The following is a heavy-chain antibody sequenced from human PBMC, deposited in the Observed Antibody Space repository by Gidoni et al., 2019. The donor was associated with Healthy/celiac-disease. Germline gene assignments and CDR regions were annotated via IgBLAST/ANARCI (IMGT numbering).Heavy chain of an antibody. J-gene: IGHJ6*02. D-gene: IGHD2-15*01. Sequence: QVQLQQWGAGLSKPSETLSLTCAVYGGSFSGYYWSWIRQPPGKGLEWIGEINHSGSNNYNPSLKSRVTISVDTSKNQFSLKLSSVTAADTAVYYCARTRDVVVVAATPRYGMDVWGQGTTVTVSS. V-gene: IGHV4-34*01. CDR3: ARTRDVVVVAATPRYGMDV. CDR1: GGSFSGYY. CDR2: INHSGSN.